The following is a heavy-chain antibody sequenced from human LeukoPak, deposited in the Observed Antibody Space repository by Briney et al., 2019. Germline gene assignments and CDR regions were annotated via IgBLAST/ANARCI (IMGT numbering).Heavy chain of an antibody. Sequence: GGSLRLSCAASGFTFSSYSMNWVRQAPGKGLEWVSSISISSSYIYYADSVKGRFTISRDNAKNSLYLQMNSLRAEDTAVYYCARSPNYCGGDCFEHWGQGTLVTVSS. CDR2: ISISSSYI. CDR3: ARSPNYCGGDCFEH. V-gene: IGHV3-21*04. D-gene: IGHD2-21*01. J-gene: IGHJ4*02. CDR1: GFTFSSYS.